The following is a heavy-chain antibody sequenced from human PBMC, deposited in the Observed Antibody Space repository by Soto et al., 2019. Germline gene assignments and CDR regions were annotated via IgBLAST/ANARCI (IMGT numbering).Heavy chain of an antibody. J-gene: IGHJ4*02. V-gene: IGHV3-23*01. CDR2: ISGSGGST. CDR3: AKDWYDFWSGYSRLDY. Sequence: GGSLRLSCAASGFTFSSYAMSWVRQAPGKGLEWVSAISGSGGSTYYADSVKGRFTISRDNSKNTLYLQMNSLRAEDTAVYYCAKDWYDFWSGYSRLDYWGQGTLVTVSS. CDR1: GFTFSSYA. D-gene: IGHD3-3*01.